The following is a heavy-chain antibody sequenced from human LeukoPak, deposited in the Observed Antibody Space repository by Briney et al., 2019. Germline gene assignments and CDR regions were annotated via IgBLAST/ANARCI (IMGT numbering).Heavy chain of an antibody. D-gene: IGHD1-26*01. V-gene: IGHV5-51*01. CDR2: IYPGDSDT. CDR1: GYSFTSYW. Sequence: GESLKISCKGSGYSFTSYWIGWVRQMPGKGLEWMGIIYPGDSDTRYSPSFQGQVTISADKSISTVYLQWGSLKASDTAMYYCATKTGIVGATTAFDFWGQGTMVTVSS. J-gene: IGHJ3*01. CDR3: ATKTGIVGATTAFDF.